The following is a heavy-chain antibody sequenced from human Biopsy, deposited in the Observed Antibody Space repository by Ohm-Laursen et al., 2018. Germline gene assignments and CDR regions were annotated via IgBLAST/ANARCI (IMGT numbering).Heavy chain of an antibody. V-gene: IGHV4-4*07. CDR3: AGIVLGPTNDAFDI. J-gene: IGHJ3*02. Sequence: SDTLSLTCTVSGDSIRNYYWSWIRQAAGKGLEWIGRIYPGGGTIYNPSLKSRVTMSVDTSKNHFSLNLNSVTAADTAVYYCAGIVLGPTNDAFDIWGQGTMVIVSS. CDR2: IYPGGGT. D-gene: IGHD1-26*01. CDR1: GDSIRNYY.